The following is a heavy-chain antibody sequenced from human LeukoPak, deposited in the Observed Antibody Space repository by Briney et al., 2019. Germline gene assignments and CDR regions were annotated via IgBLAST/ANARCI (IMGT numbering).Heavy chain of an antibody. Sequence: GGSLRLSCGASGFTFSSYEMNWVRQAPGKGLEWVSYISSSVSTIYYAGSMNGRFTIARDNAKNSLYLQMNSLRAEDTAVYYCARERVGYNWNDGGYFDYWGQGTLVTVSS. V-gene: IGHV3-48*03. J-gene: IGHJ4*02. D-gene: IGHD1-1*01. CDR1: GFTFSSYE. CDR2: ISSSVSTI. CDR3: ARERVGYNWNDGGYFDY.